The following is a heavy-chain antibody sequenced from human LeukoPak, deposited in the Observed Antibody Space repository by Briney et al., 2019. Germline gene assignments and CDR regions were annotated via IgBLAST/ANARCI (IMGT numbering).Heavy chain of an antibody. CDR1: GYSISSAYY. D-gene: IGHD1-7*01. V-gene: IGHV4-38-2*02. Sequence: PSETLSLTCTVSGYSISSAYYWGWIRQPPGKGLEWIGNLYHSGSTFYNPSLKSRVTISVDTSKNQFSLKLSSVTAADTAVYYCARVRELYFHMDVWGKGTTVTVSS. CDR2: LYHSGST. CDR3: ARVRELYFHMDV. J-gene: IGHJ6*03.